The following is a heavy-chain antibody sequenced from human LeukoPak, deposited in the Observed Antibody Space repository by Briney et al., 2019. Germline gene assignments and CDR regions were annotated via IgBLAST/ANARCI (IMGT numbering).Heavy chain of an antibody. D-gene: IGHD3-16*01. CDR1: GFRFSDFT. J-gene: IGHJ5*02. Sequence: PGGSLRLSCAASGFRFSDFTMTWVRQAPGKGPEWVSAIGGRGGSTYYADSVGGRFTISRDNSKDMVYLQMNSLKVEDTATYYCGKERGAWGQGTKVTVSS. V-gene: IGHV3-23*01. CDR3: GKERGA. CDR2: IGGRGGST.